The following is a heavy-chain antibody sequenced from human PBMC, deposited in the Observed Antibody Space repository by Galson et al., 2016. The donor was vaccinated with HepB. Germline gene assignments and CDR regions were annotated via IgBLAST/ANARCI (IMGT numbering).Heavy chain of an antibody. J-gene: IGHJ6*02. CDR3: ARRGEYYYNGMDI. D-gene: IGHD3-10*01. CDR2: LSPKTGNA. Sequence: SVKVSCKASGYTFSSYDVNWVRQAPGQGLERMGWLSPKTGNAQSAQKFQDRVTMTRDISINTIYMELNNLRSEDTAVYYCARRGEYYYNGMDIWGQGTTVIVSS. CDR1: GYTFSSYD. V-gene: IGHV1-8*01.